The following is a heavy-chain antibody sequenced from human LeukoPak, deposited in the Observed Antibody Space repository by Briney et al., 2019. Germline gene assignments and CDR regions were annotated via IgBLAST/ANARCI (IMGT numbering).Heavy chain of an antibody. D-gene: IGHD3-3*01. CDR3: ARDRSGQNPN. J-gene: IGHJ4*02. V-gene: IGHV3-23*01. CDR2: ILGSGGGT. CDR1: GFTFSSYA. Sequence: GGSLRLSCAASGFTFSSYAMSWVRQAPGKGLEWVSGILGSGGGTYYADSVKGRFTISRDNAKNSLYLQMNSLRAEDTAVYYCARDRSGQNPNWGQGTLVTVSS.